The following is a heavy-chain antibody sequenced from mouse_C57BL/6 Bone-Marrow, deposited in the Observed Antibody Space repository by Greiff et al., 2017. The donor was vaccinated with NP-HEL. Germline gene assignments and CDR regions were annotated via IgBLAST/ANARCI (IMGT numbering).Heavy chain of an antibody. CDR3: ARRYGSSPWAWFAY. Sequence: VKVVESGAELVKPGASVKMSCKASGYTFTTYPIEWMKQNHGKSLEWIGNFHPYNDDTKYNEKFKGKATLTVEKSSSTVYLELSRLTSDDSAVYYCARRYGSSPWAWFAYWGQGTLVTVSA. V-gene: IGHV1-47*01. J-gene: IGHJ3*01. D-gene: IGHD1-1*01. CDR2: FHPYNDDT. CDR1: GYTFTTYP.